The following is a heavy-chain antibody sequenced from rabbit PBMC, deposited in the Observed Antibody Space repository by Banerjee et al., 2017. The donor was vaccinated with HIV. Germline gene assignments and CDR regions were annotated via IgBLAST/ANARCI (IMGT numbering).Heavy chain of an antibody. CDR1: GVDFSDYYY. CDR3: ARDLAGVIGWNFNL. J-gene: IGHJ4*01. Sequence: QEQLEESGGGLVKPGGTLTLTCKASGVDFSDYYYMCWVRQAPGKGLELIACIGAASTYYATWAKGRFTISKTSSTTVTLQMTSLTAADTATYFCARDLAGVIGWNFNLWGQGTLVTVS. V-gene: IGHV1S45*01. D-gene: IGHD4-1*01. CDR2: IGAAST.